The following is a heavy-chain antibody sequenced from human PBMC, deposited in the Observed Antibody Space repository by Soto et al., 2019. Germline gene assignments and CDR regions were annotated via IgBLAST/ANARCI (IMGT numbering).Heavy chain of an antibody. CDR3: ASNSGSYSAAFDI. Sequence: GASVKVSCKASGYSFTSYAIHWVRQAPGRRLEWMGWINADNGNTKYAQTLQGRVTMTRDTSTSTAYMELRSLRSDDTAVYYCASNSGSYSAAFDIWGQGTMVTVSS. CDR2: INADNGNT. J-gene: IGHJ3*02. CDR1: GYSFTSYA. D-gene: IGHD1-26*01. V-gene: IGHV1-3*01.